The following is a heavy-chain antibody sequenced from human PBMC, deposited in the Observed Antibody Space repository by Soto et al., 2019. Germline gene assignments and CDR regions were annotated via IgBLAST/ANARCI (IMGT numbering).Heavy chain of an antibody. CDR1: GFTFTSYA. CDR3: AKEYGYSGYDEGYYYYYGMDV. J-gene: IGHJ6*02. D-gene: IGHD5-12*01. Sequence: PGGSLRLSCAASGFTFTSYATSWVRQPQGKGLEWVSAISGSGGSTYYADSVKGRFTISRDNSKNTLYLQMNSLRAEDTAVYYCAKEYGYSGYDEGYYYYYGMDVWGQGTTVTVSS. CDR2: ISGSGGST. V-gene: IGHV3-23*01.